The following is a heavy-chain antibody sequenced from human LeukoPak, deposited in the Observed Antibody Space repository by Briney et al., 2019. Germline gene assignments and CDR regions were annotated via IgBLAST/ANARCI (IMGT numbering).Heavy chain of an antibody. J-gene: IGHJ6*03. CDR3: ARHVVVPAAPGLAYYYMDV. V-gene: IGHV5-51*01. D-gene: IGHD2-2*01. Sequence: GESLKISCKGSGYSFTSYWIGWVRQMPGEGLEWMGIIYPGDSDTRYSPSFQGQVTISADKSISTAYLQWSSLKASDTAMYYCARHVVVPAAPGLAYYYMDVWGKGTTVTVSS. CDR2: IYPGDSDT. CDR1: GYSFTSYW.